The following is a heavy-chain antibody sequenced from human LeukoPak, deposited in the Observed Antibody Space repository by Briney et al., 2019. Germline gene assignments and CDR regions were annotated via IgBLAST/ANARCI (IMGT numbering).Heavy chain of an antibody. Sequence: ASVTVSCKASGYTFTGYYMHWVRQAPGQGLAWMGWINPNSGGTNYAQKFQGRVTMTRDRSISTAYVELSRLRSDDTAVYYCARDSYDSSGYYRGGNWFDPWGQGTLVTVSS. CDR1: GYTFTGYY. J-gene: IGHJ5*02. CDR3: ARDSYDSSGYYRGGNWFDP. D-gene: IGHD3-22*01. V-gene: IGHV1-2*02. CDR2: INPNSGGT.